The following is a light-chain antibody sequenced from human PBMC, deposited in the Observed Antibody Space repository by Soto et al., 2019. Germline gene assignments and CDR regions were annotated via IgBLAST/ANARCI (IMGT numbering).Light chain of an antibody. Sequence: EIVLTQSPATLSLSPGERATLSCRASQSVSKYLAWYQQKPGQVPRLLIYDAFNRATGIPVRFSGSGSGTDFTLTISSLEREDFAVYYCQQRINWPLTFGPGTKVEVK. CDR2: DAF. CDR3: QQRINWPLT. J-gene: IGKJ3*01. V-gene: IGKV3-11*01. CDR1: QSVSKY.